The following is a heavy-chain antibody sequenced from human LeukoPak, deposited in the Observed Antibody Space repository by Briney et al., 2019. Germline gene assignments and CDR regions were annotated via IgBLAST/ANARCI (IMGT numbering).Heavy chain of an antibody. J-gene: IGHJ4*02. CDR3: ARDSRAAVGTFFDY. Sequence: ASVTVSCKASGYTFTDYYVHWFRQAPGQGLEWMGWINCDNGGAHLARNFQARVTMTRDTSIATASIELTRLRPDDTAVYYCARDSRAAVGTFFDYWGQGTPVAVSS. CDR1: GYTFTDYY. D-gene: IGHD6-13*01. CDR2: INCDNGGA. V-gene: IGHV1-2*02.